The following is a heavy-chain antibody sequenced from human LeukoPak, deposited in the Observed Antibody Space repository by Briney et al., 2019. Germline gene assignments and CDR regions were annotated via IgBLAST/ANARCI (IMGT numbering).Heavy chain of an antibody. Sequence: GGSLRLSCAASGFTFSDYAMSWVRQAPGKGLEWVANIKQDGSDKYYVDSVRGRFTVSRDNAKNSLYLQMNTLRAEDTAVYYCARGGTPQVRVAINWFDPWGQGTLVTVSP. J-gene: IGHJ5*02. V-gene: IGHV3-7*03. CDR2: IKQDGSDK. CDR3: ARGGTPQVRVAINWFDP. CDR1: GFTFSDYA. D-gene: IGHD3-16*01.